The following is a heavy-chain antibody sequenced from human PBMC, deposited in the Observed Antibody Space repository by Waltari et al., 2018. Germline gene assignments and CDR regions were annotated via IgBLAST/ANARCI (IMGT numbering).Heavy chain of an antibody. Sequence: QVQLVQSGAEVKKPGGAVKGSCKASGYTFTSYYLPWVRQAPGQGLEWMGVINPSYGWTSLPQKFRGRATMTRDTSTSTVYLEMSSLTSGDTAVYYCARFPAATAYDYWGQGTLVIVSS. CDR3: ARFPAATAYDY. CDR2: INPSYGWT. V-gene: IGHV1-46*01. CDR1: GYTFTSYY. D-gene: IGHD2-2*01. J-gene: IGHJ4*02.